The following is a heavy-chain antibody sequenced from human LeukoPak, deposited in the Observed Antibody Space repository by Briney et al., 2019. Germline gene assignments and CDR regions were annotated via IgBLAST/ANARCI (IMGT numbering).Heavy chain of an antibody. Sequence: PSETLSLTCTVSGGSISSYYWSWIRQPPGKGLEWIGYIYYSGSTNYNPSLKSRVTISVDTSKNQFSLKLSSVTAADTAVYYCARDKANYDFWSGYSTYNWFDPWGQGTLVTVSS. CDR3: ARDKANYDFWSGYSTYNWFDP. J-gene: IGHJ5*02. CDR1: GGSISSYY. CDR2: IYYSGST. D-gene: IGHD3-3*01. V-gene: IGHV4-59*01.